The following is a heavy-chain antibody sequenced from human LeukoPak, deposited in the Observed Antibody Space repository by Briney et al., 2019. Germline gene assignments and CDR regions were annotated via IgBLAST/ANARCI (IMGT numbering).Heavy chain of an antibody. J-gene: IGHJ4*02. D-gene: IGHD2-15*01. Sequence: ASVKFSCKASGGTFSSYAISWVRQAPGQGLEWMGGIIPIFGTANYAQKFQGRVTITADESTSTAYMELSSLRSEDTAVYYCATRPGHCSGGSCYFGSWGQGTLVTVSS. CDR3: ATRPGHCSGGSCYFGS. CDR1: GGTFSSYA. CDR2: IIPIFGTA. V-gene: IGHV1-69*13.